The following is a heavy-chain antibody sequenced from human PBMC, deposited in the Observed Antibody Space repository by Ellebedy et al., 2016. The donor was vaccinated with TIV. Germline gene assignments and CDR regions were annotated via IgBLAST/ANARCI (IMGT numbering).Heavy chain of an antibody. CDR3: ARDFYDSTVYTCFDY. D-gene: IGHD3-22*01. V-gene: IGHV4-38-2*02. CDR2: IYHNGST. Sequence: PETLSLTXTLSGSSILRGYYWGWIRQPPGKGLEWIGSIYHNGSTYYNPSLKGRLTMSLHTSQNQFYLNLRSVTAADTGVYYCARDFYDSTVYTCFDYWGQGTLVTVSS. J-gene: IGHJ4*02. CDR1: GSSILRGYY.